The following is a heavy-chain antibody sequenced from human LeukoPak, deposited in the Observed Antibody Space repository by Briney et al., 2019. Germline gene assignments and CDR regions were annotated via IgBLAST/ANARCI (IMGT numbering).Heavy chain of an antibody. CDR3: ATTRTFGGVIGY. CDR2: IYYSGST. V-gene: IGHV4-59*08. D-gene: IGHD3-16*02. Sequence: SETLSLTCTVSGGSISSYYWSWIRQPPGKGLEWIGYIYYSGSTNYNPSLKSRVTISVDTSKNQFSLTLSSVTAADTAVYYCATTRTFGGVIGYWGQGTLVTVSS. J-gene: IGHJ4*02. CDR1: GGSISSYY.